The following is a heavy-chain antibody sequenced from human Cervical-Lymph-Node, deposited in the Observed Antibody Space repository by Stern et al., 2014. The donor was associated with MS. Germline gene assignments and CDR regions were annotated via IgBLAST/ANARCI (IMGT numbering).Heavy chain of an antibody. CDR1: GGSISNYY. V-gene: IGHV4-59*01. D-gene: IGHD5-12*01. CDR2: IFYTGST. Sequence: QVQLQESGPGLVKPSETLSLICTISGGSISNYYWNWIRQPPGKGLEWIGYIFYTGSTNYNPSLKSRVTISVDTSKNQFSLKLNSVTAADTAVYYCARDLGSGYEANWGQGTLVTVSS. J-gene: IGHJ4*02. CDR3: ARDLGSGYEAN.